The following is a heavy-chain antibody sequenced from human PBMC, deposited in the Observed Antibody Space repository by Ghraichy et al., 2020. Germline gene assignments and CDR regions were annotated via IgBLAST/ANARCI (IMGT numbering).Heavy chain of an antibody. V-gene: IGHV3-30*18. Sequence: GGSLRLSCAASGFTFSSYGMHWVRQAPGKGLEWVAVISYDGSNKYYADSVKGRFTISRDNSKNTLYLQMNSLRAEDTAVYYCAKETYYYDSSGYLFDYWGQGTLVTVSS. J-gene: IGHJ4*02. CDR3: AKETYYYDSSGYLFDY. D-gene: IGHD3-22*01. CDR1: GFTFSSYG. CDR2: ISYDGSNK.